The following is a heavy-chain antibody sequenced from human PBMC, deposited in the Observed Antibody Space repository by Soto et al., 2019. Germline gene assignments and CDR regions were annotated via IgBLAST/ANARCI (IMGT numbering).Heavy chain of an antibody. D-gene: IGHD2-2*01. CDR3: GRTAAQESRYRPVDI. J-gene: IGHJ3*02. CDR1: GFIFSSYW. CDR2: IKLDGSEK. Sequence: EVQLAESGGGLVQPGESLRLSCAASGFIFSSYWMTWVRQAPGKGLEWVANIKLDGSEKDYVGSVKGRFTISRDNAKNSLYLQMNSLRAEDTAIYYCGRTAAQESRYRPVDIWGQGTMVTVSS. V-gene: IGHV3-7*05.